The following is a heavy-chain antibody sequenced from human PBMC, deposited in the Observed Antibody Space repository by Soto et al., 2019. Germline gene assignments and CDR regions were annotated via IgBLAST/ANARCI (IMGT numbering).Heavy chain of an antibody. J-gene: IGHJ6*02. Sequence: PGGSLSLSCAASGFTFSSYDMGMVRQAPGQGLEWVSAISGSGGSTYYADSEKGRFTISRDNSKNTLYLQMDILRAEYTAVYYCAKGEGDIVVVPAGYPYYYYGMDVWGQGTTVTVSS. D-gene: IGHD2-2*01. CDR3: AKGEGDIVVVPAGYPYYYYGMDV. CDR1: GFTFSSYD. V-gene: IGHV3-23*01. CDR2: ISGSGGST.